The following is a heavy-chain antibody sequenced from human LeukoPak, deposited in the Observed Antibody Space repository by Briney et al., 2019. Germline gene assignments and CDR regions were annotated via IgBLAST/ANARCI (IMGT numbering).Heavy chain of an antibody. CDR2: ISTSSIYI. D-gene: IGHD3-9*01. CDR3: ARVTFLTGYPTTKSDAFDI. V-gene: IGHV3-21*04. J-gene: IGHJ3*02. CDR1: GFTFSSYS. Sequence: PGGTLRPSCAASGFTFSSYSMNWVRQAPGKGLEWVSSISTSSIYIYYADSMKGRFTISRDNAKNSLYLQMNSLRAEDTAVYYCARVTFLTGYPTTKSDAFDIWGQGTMVTVSS.